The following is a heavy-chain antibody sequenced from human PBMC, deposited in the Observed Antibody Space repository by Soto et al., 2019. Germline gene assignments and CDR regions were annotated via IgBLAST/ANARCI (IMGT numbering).Heavy chain of an antibody. V-gene: IGHV3-23*01. Sequence: GGSLRLSCADSGFTFSTYALSWVRQAPGKGLEWVSAINERGGSTYYADSVKGRFTISRDNSKKTLYLQMNSLRAEDTALYYCAKDKSGPTDFDMWGQGPMVAV. D-gene: IGHD1-1*01. J-gene: IGHJ3*02. CDR2: INERGGST. CDR3: AKDKSGPTDFDM. CDR1: GFTFSTYA.